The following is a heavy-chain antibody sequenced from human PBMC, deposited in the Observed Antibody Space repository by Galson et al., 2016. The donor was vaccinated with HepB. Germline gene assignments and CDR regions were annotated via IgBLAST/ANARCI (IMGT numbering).Heavy chain of an antibody. D-gene: IGHD3-10*01. CDR2: IWFDGSNK. CDR3: ARERWGITMVRGNGMDV. V-gene: IGHV3-33*01. CDR1: GFRFSNYG. Sequence: LRLSCAASGFRFSNYGMHWVRQAPGKGLEWVAVIWFDGSNKYYADSVKGRFTISRDNSKNTLFLQMNSLRAEDTAVYYCARERWGITMVRGNGMDVWGQGNPGHRLL. J-gene: IGHJ6*02.